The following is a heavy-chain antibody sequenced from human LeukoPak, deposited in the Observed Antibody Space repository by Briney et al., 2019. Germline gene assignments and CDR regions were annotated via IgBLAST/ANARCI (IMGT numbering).Heavy chain of an antibody. CDR2: IHYSGST. J-gene: IGHJ6*03. V-gene: IGHV4-59*01. CDR3: ARGYCSSTSCYRYYYYYMDV. CDR1: GGSISSYY. Sequence: SETLSLTCTVSGGSISSYYWSWIRQPPGKGLEWIGYIHYSGSTNYNPSLKSRVTISVDTSKNQSSLKMSSVTAADTAVYYCARGYCSSTSCYRYYYYYMDVWGKGTTVTVSS. D-gene: IGHD2-2*01.